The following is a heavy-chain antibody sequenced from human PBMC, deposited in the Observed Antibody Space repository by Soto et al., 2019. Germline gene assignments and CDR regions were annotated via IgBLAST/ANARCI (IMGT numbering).Heavy chain of an antibody. D-gene: IGHD1-26*01. CDR2: IRSKAKDYAT. V-gene: IGHV3-73*01. CDR1: GFNFSVSS. J-gene: IGHJ4*02. Sequence: EVQLVESGGGLVQPGGSVKLSCAASGFNFSVSSMHWVRQASGKGLEWVGRIRSKAKDYATAYAESEKGRFAISRDDLKNTMYLQMSSLRTEDTAMYYCAIEGAGFGQWGQGTLVTVSS. CDR3: AIEGAGFGQ.